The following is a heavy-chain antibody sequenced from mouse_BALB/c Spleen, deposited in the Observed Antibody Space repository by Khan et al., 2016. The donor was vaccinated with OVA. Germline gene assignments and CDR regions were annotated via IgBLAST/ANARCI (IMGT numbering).Heavy chain of an antibody. D-gene: IGHD2-14*01. J-gene: IGHJ4*01. CDR3: ARAYYRYDGYYVMDY. CDR2: IWGGGGT. V-gene: IGHV2-6-4*01. Sequence: VQLVESGPGLVAPSQSLSITCTVSGFSLSRYNIHWVRQPPGKGLEWLGMIWGGGGTDYNSTLKIRLTISKDNSKSQVFLKMNSLQIDDTAMYYCARAYYRYDGYYVMDYWGQGTSVTVSS. CDR1: GFSLSRYN.